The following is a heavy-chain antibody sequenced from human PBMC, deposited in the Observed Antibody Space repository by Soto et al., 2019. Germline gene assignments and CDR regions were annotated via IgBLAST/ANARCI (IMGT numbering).Heavy chain of an antibody. J-gene: IGHJ4*02. CDR2: INHSGST. Sequence: TSETLSLTCAVYGGSFSGYYWSWIRQPPGKGLEWIGEINHSGSTNYNPSLKSRVTISVDTSKNQFSLKLSSVTAADTAVYYCARGFNNYYGSGSYRSRRVYFDYWGQGTLVTVSS. V-gene: IGHV4-34*01. CDR1: GGSFSGYY. D-gene: IGHD3-10*01. CDR3: ARGFNNYYGSGSYRSRRVYFDY.